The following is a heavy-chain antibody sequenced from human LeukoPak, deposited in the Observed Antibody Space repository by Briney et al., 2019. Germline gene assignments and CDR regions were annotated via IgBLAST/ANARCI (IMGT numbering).Heavy chain of an antibody. V-gene: IGHV4-59*02. CDR3: ARGLRSRDGYNYDYFDD. CDR2: IYYSGST. J-gene: IGHJ4*02. CDR1: GGSVSTYH. D-gene: IGHD5-24*01. Sequence: SETLSLTCTVSGGSVSTYHWSWIRQPPGKGLEWIGNIYYSGSTNYNPSLKSRVTISVDTSKNQFSLKLSSVTAADTAVYYCARGLRSRDGYNYDYFDDWGQGTLVTVSS.